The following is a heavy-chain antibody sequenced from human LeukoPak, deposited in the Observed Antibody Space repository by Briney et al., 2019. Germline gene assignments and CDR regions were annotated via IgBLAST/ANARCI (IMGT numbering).Heavy chain of an antibody. J-gene: IGHJ5*02. CDR2: NSGST. Sequence: PSETLSLTCTVSGGSTSSYYWSWVPQPPGKGLEWIGHNSGSTNYSPSLKSRVTISVDTSKNQFSLKLSSVTAADTAVYYCARGIVVVPAATGERWFDPWGQGTLVTVSS. D-gene: IGHD2-2*01. CDR3: ARGIVVVPAATGERWFDP. V-gene: IGHV4-59*12. CDR1: GGSTSSYY.